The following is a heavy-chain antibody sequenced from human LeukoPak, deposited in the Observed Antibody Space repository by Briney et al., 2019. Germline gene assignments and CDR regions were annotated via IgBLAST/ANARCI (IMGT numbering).Heavy chain of an antibody. CDR2: ISGSGGST. CDR1: GFTFSSYV. Sequence: GGSLRLSYAASGFTFSSYVMIWVRQAPGKGLEWVSSISGSGGSTYYADFVKGRFTIFRDVSKNTLYLEMNSLRAEDTAVYYCAKDRQNYYRSGYYFDYWGQGTLVTVSS. CDR3: AKDRQNYYRSGYYFDY. D-gene: IGHD3-10*01. V-gene: IGHV3-23*01. J-gene: IGHJ4*02.